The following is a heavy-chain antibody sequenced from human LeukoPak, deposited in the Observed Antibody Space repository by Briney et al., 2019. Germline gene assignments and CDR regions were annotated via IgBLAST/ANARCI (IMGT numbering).Heavy chain of an antibody. Sequence: GGSLRLSCAASGFTVSSNYMSWVRQAPGKGLEWGSVIYSGGSTNYADSVKGRFTISRDTSKNTLYLQMNSLRGEDTAVYYCARGLGGWFGEVGAFDIWGQGTMVIVSS. D-gene: IGHD3-10*01. CDR1: GFTVSSNY. CDR2: IYSGGST. CDR3: ARGLGGWFGEVGAFDI. V-gene: IGHV3-66*01. J-gene: IGHJ3*02.